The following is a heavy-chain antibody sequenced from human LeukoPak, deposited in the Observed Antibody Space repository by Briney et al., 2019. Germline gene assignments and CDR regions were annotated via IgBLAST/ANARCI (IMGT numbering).Heavy chain of an antibody. J-gene: IGHJ4*02. V-gene: IGHV4-4*07. D-gene: IGHD6-19*01. CDR3: ANGRAVAGKGYFDY. CDR2: IYTSGSI. Sequence: SETLSLTCTVSGGSISSYYWSWIRQPAGKGLEWIGRIYTSGSINYNPSLKSRVTMSVDTSKNQFSLKLSSVTAADTAVYHCANGRAVAGKGYFDYWGQGTLVTVSS. CDR1: GGSISSYY.